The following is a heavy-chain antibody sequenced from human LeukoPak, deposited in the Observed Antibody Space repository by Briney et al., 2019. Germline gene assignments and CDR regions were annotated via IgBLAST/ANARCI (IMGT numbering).Heavy chain of an antibody. Sequence: GESLKISCKDSGYSFTSYWIGWVRQMPGKGLEWMGIIYPDDSHTRYSPSFQGQVTFSADRSISTVYLQWSSLKASDSAMYYCARHTYCSGGSCYFDFWGQGTLVTVSS. J-gene: IGHJ4*02. CDR1: GYSFTSYW. CDR2: IYPDDSHT. CDR3: ARHTYCSGGSCYFDF. D-gene: IGHD2-15*01. V-gene: IGHV5-51*01.